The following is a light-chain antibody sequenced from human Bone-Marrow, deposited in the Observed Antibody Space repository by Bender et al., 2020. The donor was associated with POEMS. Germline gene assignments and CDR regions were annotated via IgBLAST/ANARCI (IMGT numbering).Light chain of an antibody. CDR1: SSDIGGYNY. CDR2: DVS. J-gene: IGLJ2*01. Sequence: QSALTQPASVSGSLGQSITISCTGTSSDIGGYNYVSWYQQHPGKAPKLMIYDVSNRPSRVSNRFSGSKSGNTASLTISGLQAEDEADYYCSSSAGSNTFRVFGGGTKLTVL. CDR3: SSSAGSNTFRV. V-gene: IGLV2-14*01.